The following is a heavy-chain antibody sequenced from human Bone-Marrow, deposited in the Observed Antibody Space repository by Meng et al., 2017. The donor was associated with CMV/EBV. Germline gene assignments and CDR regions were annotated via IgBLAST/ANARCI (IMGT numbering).Heavy chain of an antibody. D-gene: IGHD2-15*01. J-gene: IGHJ3*02. V-gene: IGHV3-7*01. CDR3: ARARYCSGGSCDYAFDI. CDR1: GFTFSSYW. Sequence: GGSLRLSCAASGFTFSSYWMSWVRQAPGKGLEWVANIKQDGSEKYYVDSVKGRFTISRDNAKNSLYLQMNSLRAGDTAVYYCARARYCSGGSCDYAFDIWGQGTMVTVSS. CDR2: IKQDGSEK.